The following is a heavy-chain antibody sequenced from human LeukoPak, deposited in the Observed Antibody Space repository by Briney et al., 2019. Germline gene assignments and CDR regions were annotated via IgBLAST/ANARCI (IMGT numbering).Heavy chain of an antibody. CDR2: INTNSGGT. CDR1: GYTFTGYY. D-gene: IGHD5-18*01. CDR3: ARDTAMVTYWFDP. Sequence: ASVKVSCKASGYTFTGYYMHWVRQAPGQGLEWMGWINTNSGGTNYAQKFQGRVTMTRDTSISTAYMELSRLRSDDTAVYYCARDTAMVTYWFDPWGQGTLVTVSS. V-gene: IGHV1-2*02. J-gene: IGHJ5*02.